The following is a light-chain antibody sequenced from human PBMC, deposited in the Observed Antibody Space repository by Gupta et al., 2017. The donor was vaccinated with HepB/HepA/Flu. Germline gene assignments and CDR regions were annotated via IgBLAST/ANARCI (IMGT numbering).Light chain of an antibody. CDR3: SSYAGSNNLI. Sequence: QSALTQPPSASGSPRHSVPIPCTGTSSDVGGYDYVSWYQQHPGKAPKLMIHEVNKRPSGVPDRFSGSKSGNTASLTVSGLQAEDEADYYCSSYAGSNNLIFGGGTRLTVL. CDR1: SSDVGGYDY. V-gene: IGLV2-8*01. J-gene: IGLJ2*01. CDR2: EVN.